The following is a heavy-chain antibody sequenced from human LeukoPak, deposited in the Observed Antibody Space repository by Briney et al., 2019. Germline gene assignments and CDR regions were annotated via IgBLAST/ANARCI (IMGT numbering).Heavy chain of an antibody. J-gene: IGHJ3*02. Sequence: GGSLRLSCAASGPTFNTYAMYWVRQAPGKGLEWVAFISYDGSKKYHADSVKGRFTISRDNSKNTLYLQMNSLRAEDTAVYYCARESHTRAFDMWGQGTMLTVSS. CDR1: GPTFNTYA. CDR3: ARESHTRAFDM. CDR2: ISYDGSKK. V-gene: IGHV3-30-3*01.